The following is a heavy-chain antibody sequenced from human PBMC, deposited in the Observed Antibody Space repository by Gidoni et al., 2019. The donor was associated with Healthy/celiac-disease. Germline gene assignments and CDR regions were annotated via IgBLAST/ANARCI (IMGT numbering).Heavy chain of an antibody. V-gene: IGHV3-64*01. CDR1: GFTFSSYA. D-gene: IGHD4-17*01. Sequence: EVQLVESGGGLVQPGGSLRLSCAASGFTFSSYARHWVRQAPGKGLEYVSAISSNGGSTYYANSVKGRFTISRDNSKNTLYLQMGSLRAEDMAVYYCARAVYGDYVNGMDVWGQGTTVTVSS. CDR3: ARAVYGDYVNGMDV. J-gene: IGHJ6*02. CDR2: ISSNGGST.